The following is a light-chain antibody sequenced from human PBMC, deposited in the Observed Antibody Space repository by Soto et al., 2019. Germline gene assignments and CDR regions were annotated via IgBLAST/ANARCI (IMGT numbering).Light chain of an antibody. CDR1: QSLYFSY. CDR3: KQYGSSPYT. Sequence: EIVLTQSPGTLSLSPGERATLSCRASQSLYFSYLAWYQQKSGQAPRLLIHGAISRAAGLPDRFSGSDSGNEFPLHINGVKPEDSAVFNCKQYGSSPYTFGRGTRLEI. J-gene: IGKJ5*01. V-gene: IGKV3-20*01. CDR2: GAI.